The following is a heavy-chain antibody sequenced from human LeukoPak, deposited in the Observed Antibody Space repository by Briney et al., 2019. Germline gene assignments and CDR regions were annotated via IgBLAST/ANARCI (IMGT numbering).Heavy chain of an antibody. V-gene: IGHV3-21*01. CDR2: ISSSTSYI. CDR1: GFIFSSYS. Sequence: PGGSLRLSCAASGFIFSSYSMNWVRQAPGKGLEWVSSISSSTSYIYYADSVKGRFTISRDNAKNSLYLQMNSLRAEDTAVYYCARDSGGAMDVWGKGTTVTISS. J-gene: IGHJ6*03. CDR3: ARDSGGAMDV. D-gene: IGHD3-10*01.